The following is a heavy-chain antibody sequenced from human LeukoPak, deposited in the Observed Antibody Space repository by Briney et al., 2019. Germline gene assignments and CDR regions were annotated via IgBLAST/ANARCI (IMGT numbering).Heavy chain of an antibody. Sequence: PSETLSLTCTFSGGSITSGYHYWSWIRQPAGKGLEWIGRIYTSGSTDYNPSLKSLVTISIDTSKSQFSLKLSSVTAADTAVYYCAREVGGGYHPFDFWGQGTLVTVSS. J-gene: IGHJ4*02. CDR3: AREVGGGYHPFDF. CDR1: GGSITSGYHY. CDR2: IYTSGST. V-gene: IGHV4-61*02. D-gene: IGHD2-15*01.